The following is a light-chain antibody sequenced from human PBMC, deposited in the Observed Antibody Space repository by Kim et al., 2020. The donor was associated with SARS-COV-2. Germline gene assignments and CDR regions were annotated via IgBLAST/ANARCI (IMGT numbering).Light chain of an antibody. J-gene: IGKJ1*01. CDR1: QSIRSN. CDR2: GAS. Sequence: ESTGERATLSCMGSQSIRSNLGWYQQKPGQAPRLLISGASSRATGIPARFSGGGSGTDFTLTISRLESEDFAVYYCQQYNKGPRTFGQGTKVDIK. V-gene: IGKV3-15*01. CDR3: QQYNKGPRT.